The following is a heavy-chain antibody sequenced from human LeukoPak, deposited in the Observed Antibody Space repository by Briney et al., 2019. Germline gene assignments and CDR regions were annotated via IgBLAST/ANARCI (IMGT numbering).Heavy chain of an antibody. J-gene: IGHJ4*02. CDR1: GGSFSAYY. CDR3: AREKPMVRGVIINY. Sequence: SETLSLTCAVSGGSFSAYYWSWIRQPPGNGLEWIGEINHTGSTNYHPSLKSRVTISVDTSKNQFSLKLSSVTAADTAVYYCAREKPMVRGVIINYWGQGTLVTVSS. CDR2: INHTGST. V-gene: IGHV4-34*01. D-gene: IGHD3-10*01.